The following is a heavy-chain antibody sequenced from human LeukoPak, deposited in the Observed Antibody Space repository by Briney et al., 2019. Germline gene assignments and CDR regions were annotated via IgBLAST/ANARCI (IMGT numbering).Heavy chain of an antibody. J-gene: IGHJ5*02. CDR3: AIVLAVGVVDWFDP. CDR1: GSMFTELS. Sequence: ASVKVSCKFSGSMFTELSMHWVRQAPGKGLEWMGGFHPEDGETIYAQKFQGRVTMTEDSSTDTAYMELSSLRSEDTAVYYCAIVLAVGVVDWFDPWGQGTLVTVSS. V-gene: IGHV1-24*01. CDR2: FHPEDGET. D-gene: IGHD6-19*01.